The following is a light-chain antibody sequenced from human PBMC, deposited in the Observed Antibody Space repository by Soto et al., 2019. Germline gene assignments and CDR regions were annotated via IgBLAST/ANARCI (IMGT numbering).Light chain of an antibody. CDR3: QQYNSYPYT. V-gene: IGKV1-5*03. CDR2: KAS. J-gene: IGKJ2*01. Sequence: DIQMTRSPSTLSASVGDRVTITCRASRSISSWLAWYQQKPGKAPKLLIYKASSLESGVPSRFSGSGSGTDFTLTISSLQPDDFATYYCQQYNSYPYTFGQGTKLEIK. CDR1: RSISSW.